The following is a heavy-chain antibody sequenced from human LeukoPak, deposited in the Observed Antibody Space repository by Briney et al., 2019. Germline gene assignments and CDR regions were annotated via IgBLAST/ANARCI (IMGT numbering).Heavy chain of an antibody. Sequence: SETLSLTCTVSGGSISSSSYYWGWIRQPPGKGLEWIGNIYYSGSTYYNPSLKGRVTISVDTSKNQFSLKLSSVTAADTAVYYCARGEYSSSWWDYWGQGTLVTVSS. J-gene: IGHJ4*02. CDR3: ARGEYSSSWWDY. D-gene: IGHD6-13*01. V-gene: IGHV4-39*07. CDR2: IYYSGST. CDR1: GGSISSSSYY.